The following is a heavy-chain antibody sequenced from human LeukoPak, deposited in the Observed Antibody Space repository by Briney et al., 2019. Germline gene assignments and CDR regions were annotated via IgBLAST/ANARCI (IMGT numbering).Heavy chain of an antibody. CDR3: ARVAHDYYDSSGYYSYIDY. J-gene: IGHJ4*02. CDR1: GGSFSSGSYY. Sequence: SETLSLTCTVSGGSFSSGSYYWSWIRQPPGKGLEWIGYIYYSGSTNCNPSLKSRVTISVDTSKNQFSLKLSSVTAADTAVYYCARVAHDYYDSSGYYSYIDYWGQGTLVTVSS. CDR2: IYYSGST. D-gene: IGHD3-22*01. V-gene: IGHV4-61*01.